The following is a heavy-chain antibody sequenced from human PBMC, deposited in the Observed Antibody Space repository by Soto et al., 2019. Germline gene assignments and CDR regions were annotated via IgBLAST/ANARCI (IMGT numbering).Heavy chain of an antibody. Sequence: LRLSCATSGFPFSDYYMSWIRQAPGKGLEWLSHISPKSTYRNYADSVKGRFTISRDNTKSSLFLQMNSLGVEDTAVYYCARGGGGGLFEHWGQGTLVTVSS. D-gene: IGHD2-21*01. CDR3: ARGGGGGLFEH. J-gene: IGHJ4*02. CDR2: ISPKSTYR. V-gene: IGHV3-11*06. CDR1: GFPFSDYY.